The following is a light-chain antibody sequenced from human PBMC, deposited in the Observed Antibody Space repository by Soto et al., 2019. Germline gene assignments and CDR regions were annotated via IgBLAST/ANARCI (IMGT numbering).Light chain of an antibody. Sequence: DIPMTQSPSTLSASVGDRVTITCRASQSITSWLAWYQQKPGRAPKVLIYKASTLASGVPSRFSGSASGTEFTLTISSLQPDDFATYHCQQYHSYPLTFGGGTKVEI. CDR2: KAS. J-gene: IGKJ4*01. V-gene: IGKV1-5*03. CDR3: QQYHSYPLT. CDR1: QSITSW.